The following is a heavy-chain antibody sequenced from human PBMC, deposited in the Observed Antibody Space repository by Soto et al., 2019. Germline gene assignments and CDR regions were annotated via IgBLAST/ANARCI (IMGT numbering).Heavy chain of an antibody. CDR2: ISAYNGNT. J-gene: IGHJ4*02. V-gene: IGHV1-18*01. CDR3: ARDLWAYCGGDCLIDY. CDR1: GYTFTSYG. Sequence: ASVKVSCKASGYTFTSYGISWVRQAPGQGLEWMGWISAYNGNTNYAQKLQGRVTMTTDTSTSTAYMELRSLRSDDTSVYYFARDLWAYCGGDCLIDYWGQGTLVTVSS. D-gene: IGHD2-21*01.